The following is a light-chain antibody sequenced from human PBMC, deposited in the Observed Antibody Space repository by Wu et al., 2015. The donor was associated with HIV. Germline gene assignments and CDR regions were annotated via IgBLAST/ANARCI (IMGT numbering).Light chain of an antibody. CDR1: QSVGSD. CDR2: AAS. V-gene: IGKV3-15*01. J-gene: IGKJ2*01. CDR3: QQYNKWPPRYT. Sequence: EIVMTQSPATLSVSPGERATLSCRASQSVGSDLAWYQQKPGQTPRLLIYAASTRATAIPARFSGSGSGTEFTLTISSIQTEDFAVYYCQQYNKWPPRYTFGQGTKLEIK.